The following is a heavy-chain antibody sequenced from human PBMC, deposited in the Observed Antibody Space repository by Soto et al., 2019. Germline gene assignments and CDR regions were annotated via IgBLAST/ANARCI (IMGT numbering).Heavy chain of an antibody. CDR1: GYTFTGYY. J-gene: IGHJ3*02. Sequence: ASVKVSCKASGYTFTGYYMHWVRQAPGQGLEWMGWINPNSGGTNYAQKFQGWVTMTRDTSISTAYMELSRLGSDDTAVYYCARGVTMVRGNDAFDIWGQGTMVTVSS. CDR2: INPNSGGT. V-gene: IGHV1-2*04. CDR3: ARGVTMVRGNDAFDI. D-gene: IGHD3-10*01.